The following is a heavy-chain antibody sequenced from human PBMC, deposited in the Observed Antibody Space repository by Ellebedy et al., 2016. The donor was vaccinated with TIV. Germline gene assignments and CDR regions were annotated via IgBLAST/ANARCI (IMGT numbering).Heavy chain of an antibody. D-gene: IGHD6-19*01. CDR2: INPNSGGT. V-gene: IGHV1-2*02. CDR3: ATGLSSGWLDY. J-gene: IGHJ4*02. Sequence: ASVKVSXXASGYTFTGYYMHWVRQAPGQGLEWMGWINPNSGGTNYAQKFQGRVTMTRDTSISTAYMELSSLRSEDTAVYYCATGLSSGWLDYWGQGTLVTVSS. CDR1: GYTFTGYY.